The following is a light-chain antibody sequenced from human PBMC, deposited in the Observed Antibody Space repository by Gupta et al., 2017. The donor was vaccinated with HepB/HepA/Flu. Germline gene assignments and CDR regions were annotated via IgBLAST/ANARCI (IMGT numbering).Light chain of an antibody. Sequence: SYALTQPHSITVALGQTARIICGGNKIGNKNVHWSQQKPGQAPILIIYRDGNRPAGIPELSSGSTSGNTATLTIGSAQAGDEDDFYCQVWDSSTAVFGTGTKVTVL. CDR3: QVWDSSTAV. V-gene: IGLV3-9*01. CDR1: KIGNKN. CDR2: RDG. J-gene: IGLJ1*01.